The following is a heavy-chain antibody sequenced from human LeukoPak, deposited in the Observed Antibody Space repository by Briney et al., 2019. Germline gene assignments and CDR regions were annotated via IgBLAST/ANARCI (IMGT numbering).Heavy chain of an antibody. Sequence: GESLKISCKGSGYSFTGYWIGWVRQMPGKGLEWMGIIYPGDSDTRYSPSFQGQVTISADKSISTAYLQWSSLKASDTAMYYCARRYYYDSSGSYAFDMWGQGTMVTVSS. CDR2: IYPGDSDT. CDR1: GYSFTGYW. V-gene: IGHV5-51*01. D-gene: IGHD3-22*01. J-gene: IGHJ3*02. CDR3: ARRYYYDSSGSYAFDM.